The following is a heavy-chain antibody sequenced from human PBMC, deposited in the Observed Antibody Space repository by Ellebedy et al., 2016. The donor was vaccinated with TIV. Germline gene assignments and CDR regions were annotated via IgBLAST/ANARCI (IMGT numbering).Heavy chain of an antibody. D-gene: IGHD6-13*01. Sequence: GGSLRLSCVTSGFSFRSYWMSWVRQAPGKGLEWVANIYQDGSNQYYVDSVKGRFTISRDNANKSLFLQMNSLRGEDTAVYYCAKGRSAAVDYWGQGILVTVSS. J-gene: IGHJ4*02. CDR3: AKGRSAAVDY. CDR1: GFSFRSYW. CDR2: IYQDGSNQ. V-gene: IGHV3-7*01.